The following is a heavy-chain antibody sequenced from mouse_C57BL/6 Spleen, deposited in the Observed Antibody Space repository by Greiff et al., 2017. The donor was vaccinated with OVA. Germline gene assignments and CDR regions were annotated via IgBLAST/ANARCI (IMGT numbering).Heavy chain of an antibody. Sequence: EMKLQESGAELVRPGASVKLSCTASGFNIKDDYMHWVKQRPEQGLEWIGWIDPENGDTEYASKFQGKATITADTSSNTAYLQLSSLTSEDTAVYYCTKAYSNYADYWGQGTTLTVSS. CDR1: GFNIKDDY. D-gene: IGHD2-5*01. V-gene: IGHV14-4*01. J-gene: IGHJ2*01. CDR3: TKAYSNYADY. CDR2: IDPENGDT.